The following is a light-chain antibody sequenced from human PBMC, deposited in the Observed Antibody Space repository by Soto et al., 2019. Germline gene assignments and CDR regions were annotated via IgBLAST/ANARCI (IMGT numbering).Light chain of an antibody. Sequence: EIVMTQSPATLSVSPGERATLSCRASQSASRNLAWYQQKPGQAPRLLIYGASTRATGIPATFSSSGSGTEFTLTISSLQSEDFAVYYCQQYNKWPLTFGGGTKVEIK. V-gene: IGKV3-15*01. CDR3: QQYNKWPLT. CDR2: GAS. J-gene: IGKJ4*01. CDR1: QSASRN.